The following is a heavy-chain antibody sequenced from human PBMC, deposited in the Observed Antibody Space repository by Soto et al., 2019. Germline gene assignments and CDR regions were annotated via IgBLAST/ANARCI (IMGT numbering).Heavy chain of an antibody. CDR3: ARDLGVLWQYFDL. D-gene: IGHD2-21*01. CDR2: IYYSGST. J-gene: IGHJ2*01. CDR1: GGSISTGGYY. Sequence: QVQLQESGPGLVKPSQTLSLTCTVSGGSISTGGYYWTWIRQHPGKGLEWIGYIYYSGSTYYNPSLKSRVTLSVDTSKNQFSLKLSSVTAADTAVYYCARDLGVLWQYFDLWGRGTLVTVSS. V-gene: IGHV4-31*03.